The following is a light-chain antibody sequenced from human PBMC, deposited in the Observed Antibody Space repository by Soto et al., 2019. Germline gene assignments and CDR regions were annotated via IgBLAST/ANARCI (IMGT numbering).Light chain of an antibody. Sequence: EIVLTQSPATLSVSPGDRATLSCRASQSVSSDLAWFQKKPGQAPRFLIYDASTRATGIPARFSGSGSETDFTLTISSLQSEDFAIYYCQQYNNWPLTFGGGTKVEIK. CDR2: DAS. V-gene: IGKV3-15*01. J-gene: IGKJ4*01. CDR3: QQYNNWPLT. CDR1: QSVSSD.